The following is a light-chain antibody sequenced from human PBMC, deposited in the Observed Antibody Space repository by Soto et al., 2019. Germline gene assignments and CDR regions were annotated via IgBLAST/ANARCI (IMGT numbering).Light chain of an antibody. CDR1: SSDVGGYNY. Sequence: QSALTQPASVSGSPGQSITISCTGTSSDVGGYNYVSWYQHHPGKAPKLMIYDVSYRPSGVSNRFSGSKSGNTASLTISDLQAGDEADYYCSSYTYSSTVIFGGGTKVTVL. CDR3: SSYTYSSTVI. CDR2: DVS. V-gene: IGLV2-14*03. J-gene: IGLJ2*01.